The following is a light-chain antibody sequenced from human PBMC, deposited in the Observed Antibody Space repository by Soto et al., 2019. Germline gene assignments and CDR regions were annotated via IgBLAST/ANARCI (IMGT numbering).Light chain of an antibody. J-gene: IGKJ1*01. CDR2: DAS. CDR3: QQYGSSPWT. Sequence: EIALTQYPATLSLSPGERSTLSCRASQSVSSYLAWYQQKPGQAPRLLIYDASNRATGIPDRFSGSGSGTDFTLTISRLEPEDFAVYYCQQYGSSPWTFGQGTKVDFK. CDR1: QSVSSY. V-gene: IGKV3-20*01.